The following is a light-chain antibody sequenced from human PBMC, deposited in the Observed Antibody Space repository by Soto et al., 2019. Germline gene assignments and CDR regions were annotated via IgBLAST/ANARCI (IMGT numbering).Light chain of an antibody. Sequence: EIVMTQSPATLSVSPGERATLSCRAGQSVSSKLAWYQQKPGQAPRLLIYGASTRATGVPARFSGSGSGTEFTLTLSSMQSEDSAVYYCQQYNTWPPITFGLPTQVEI. CDR3: QQYNTWPPIT. V-gene: IGKV3-15*01. CDR2: GAS. CDR1: QSVSSK. J-gene: IGKJ1*01.